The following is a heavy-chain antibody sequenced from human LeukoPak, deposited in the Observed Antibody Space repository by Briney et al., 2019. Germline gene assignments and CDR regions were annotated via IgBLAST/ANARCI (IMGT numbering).Heavy chain of an antibody. Sequence: PSETLSLTCAVYGGSFSGYCWSWIRQPPGKGLEWIGEINHSGSTNYNPSLKSRVTISVDTSKNQFSLKLSSVTAADTAVYYCARGPSRWLQLDYYFDYWGQGTLVTVSS. CDR2: INHSGST. CDR1: GGSFSGYC. D-gene: IGHD5-24*01. J-gene: IGHJ4*02. V-gene: IGHV4-34*01. CDR3: ARGPSRWLQLDYYFDY.